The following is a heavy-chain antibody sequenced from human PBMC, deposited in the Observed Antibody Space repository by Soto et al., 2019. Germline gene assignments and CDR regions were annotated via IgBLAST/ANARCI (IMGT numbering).Heavy chain of an antibody. D-gene: IGHD1-1*01. J-gene: IGHJ5*02. Sequence: SETLSLTCAVYGGSLSGYYWTWIRQPPGKGLEWIGRIYATGSTDYNPSLKSRLAMSVDMSKKQFSLTLRSVTAADTAMYYCVRDGTTNLRDWFDPWGQGILVTVSS. CDR1: GGSLSGYY. CDR3: VRDGTTNLRDWFDP. CDR2: IYATGST. V-gene: IGHV4-4*07.